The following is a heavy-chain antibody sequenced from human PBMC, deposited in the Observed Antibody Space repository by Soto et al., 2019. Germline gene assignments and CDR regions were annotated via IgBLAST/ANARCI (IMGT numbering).Heavy chain of an antibody. CDR2: IYYSGST. V-gene: IGHV4-30-4*01. Sequence: QVQLQESGPGLVKPSQTLSLTCTVSGGSISSGDYYWSWIRQPPGKGLEWIGYIYYSGSTYYNPSPKGRVTISVDTTKNQFSLKPGFGTARDTAVDYWARTPTHELVYGIVRDYFDYWGQGTLVTVSS. CDR3: ARTPTHELVYGIVRDYFDY. CDR1: GGSISSGDYY. J-gene: IGHJ4*02. D-gene: IGHD2-8*01.